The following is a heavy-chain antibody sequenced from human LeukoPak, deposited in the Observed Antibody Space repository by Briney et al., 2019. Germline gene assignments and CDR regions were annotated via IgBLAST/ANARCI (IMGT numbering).Heavy chain of an antibody. CDR1: GFTFSSYG. CDR2: IWYDGSNK. D-gene: IGHD5-18*01. Sequence: GRSLRLSCAASGFTFSSYGMHWVRQAPGKGLEWVVVIWYDGSNKYYADSVKGRFTISRDNSKNTLYLQMNSLRAEDTAVYYCAKDSGLDTAMVSYYFDYWGQGTLVTVSS. J-gene: IGHJ4*02. V-gene: IGHV3-33*06. CDR3: AKDSGLDTAMVSYYFDY.